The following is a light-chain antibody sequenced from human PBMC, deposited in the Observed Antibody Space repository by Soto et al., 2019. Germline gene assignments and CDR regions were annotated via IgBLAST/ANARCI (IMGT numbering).Light chain of an antibody. Sequence: QSALTQPASVSGSPGQSITISCTGTSSEVGGYNYVSWYQQHPGKAPKLMIYEVNNRPSGVSNRFSGSKSGNTASLTISGLQAEDGANYYCSSYTSSSTLVVFGGGTKLTV. V-gene: IGLV2-14*01. J-gene: IGLJ2*01. CDR3: SSYTSSSTLVV. CDR2: EVN. CDR1: SSEVGGYNY.